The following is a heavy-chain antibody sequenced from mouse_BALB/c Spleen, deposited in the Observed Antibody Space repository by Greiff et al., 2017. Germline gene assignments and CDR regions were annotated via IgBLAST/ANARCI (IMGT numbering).Heavy chain of an antibody. V-gene: IGHV3-6*02. CDR1: GYSITSGYY. CDR2: ISYDGSN. Sequence: EVKLQESGPGLVKPSQSLSLTCSVTGYSITSGYYWNWIRQFPGNKLEWMGYISYDGSNNYNPSLKNRISITRDTSKNQFFLKLNSVTTEDTATYYCARDPYYYDYDDYAMDYWGQGTSVTVSS. J-gene: IGHJ4*01. D-gene: IGHD2-4*01. CDR3: ARDPYYYDYDDYAMDY.